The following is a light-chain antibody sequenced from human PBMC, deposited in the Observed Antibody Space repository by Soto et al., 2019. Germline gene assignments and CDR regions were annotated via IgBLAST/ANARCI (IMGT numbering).Light chain of an antibody. CDR2: GAS. V-gene: IGKV3-15*01. J-gene: IGKJ1*01. CDR3: QQYGNSPQT. Sequence: EIVMTQSPATLSVSPGERATLSCRASQSVSSNLAWHQQRPGQAPRLLIYGASTRATGLPGRFSGSGSGTEFTLTISRLEPEDFAVYYCQQYGNSPQTFGQGTKVDIK. CDR1: QSVSSN.